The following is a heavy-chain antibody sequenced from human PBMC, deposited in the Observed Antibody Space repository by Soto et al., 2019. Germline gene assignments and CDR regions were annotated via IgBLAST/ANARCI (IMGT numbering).Heavy chain of an antibody. CDR3: ARVRYCSSTSSHRSRYYYYGMDV. J-gene: IGHJ6*02. V-gene: IGHV1-2*02. CDR1: GYTFTGYY. D-gene: IGHD2-2*02. CDR2: INPNSGGT. Sequence: ASVKVSCKASGYTFTGYYMHWVRQAPGQGLEWMGWINPNSGGTNYAQKFQGRVTMTRDTSISTAYMELSRLRSDDTAVYYCARVRYCSSTSSHRSRYYYYGMDVWGQGTTVTVSS.